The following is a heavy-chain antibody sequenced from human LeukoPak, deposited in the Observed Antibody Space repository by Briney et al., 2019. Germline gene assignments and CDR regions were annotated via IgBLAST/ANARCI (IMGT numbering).Heavy chain of an antibody. CDR3: AKDRGYYYDSSPDAFDI. D-gene: IGHD3-22*01. CDR1: GFTFSSYA. J-gene: IGHJ3*02. CDR2: FSVTSGNA. V-gene: IGHV3-23*01. Sequence: GGSLRLSCAASGFTFSSYAMSWVRQAPGKGLEWVSSFSVTSGNAYYADSVKGRFTISRDNSKNTFYLQMNSLRAEDTALYYCAKDRGYYYDSSPDAFDIWGQGTMVTVSS.